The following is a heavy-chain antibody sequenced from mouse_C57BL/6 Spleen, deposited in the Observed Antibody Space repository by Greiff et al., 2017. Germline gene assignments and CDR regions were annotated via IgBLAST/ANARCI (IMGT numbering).Heavy chain of an antibody. J-gene: IGHJ2*01. D-gene: IGHD3-2*02. CDR1: GYTFTSYW. CDR3: EKELRLSY. CDR2: INPSSGST. V-gene: IGHV1-64*01. Sequence: VQLQQSGAELVKPGASVKLSCKASGYTFTSYWMHWVKQRPGQGLEWIGMINPSSGSTNYNEKFKSNATLTVDKSSSTAYMQLSSLTSEDSAVYYGEKELRLSYWGQGTTLTVSS.